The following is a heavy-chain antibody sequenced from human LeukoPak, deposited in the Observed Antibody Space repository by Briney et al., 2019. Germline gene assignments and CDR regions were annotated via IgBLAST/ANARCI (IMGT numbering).Heavy chain of an antibody. Sequence: GGSLRLSCAASGFTFSNYGMNWVRQAPGKRLEWVSYISSSSDAIYYADSVKGRFTISRDNAENSLFLQMNSLRAEDTAVYFCARGPVTVGYFDWWGQGTLVTVSS. V-gene: IGHV3-48*01. CDR2: ISSSSDAI. CDR3: ARGPVTVGYFDW. J-gene: IGHJ4*02. CDR1: GFTFSNYG. D-gene: IGHD2-21*02.